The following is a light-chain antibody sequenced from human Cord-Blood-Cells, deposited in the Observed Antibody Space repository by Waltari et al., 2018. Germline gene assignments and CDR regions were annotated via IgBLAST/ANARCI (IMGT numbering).Light chain of an antibody. Sequence: QSVLTQPPSVSAAPGQKVTISCSGSSPSIGNNYVSWYQQLPGTAPKLLIYENNKRPSGIPDRSSGSKSGTSATLGITGLQTGDEADYYCGTWDSSLSAGVFGGGTKLTVL. CDR1: SPSIGNNY. CDR2: ENN. V-gene: IGLV1-51*02. J-gene: IGLJ3*02. CDR3: GTWDSSLSAGV.